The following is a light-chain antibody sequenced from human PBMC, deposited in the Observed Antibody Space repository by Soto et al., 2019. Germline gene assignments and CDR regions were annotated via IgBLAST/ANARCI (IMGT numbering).Light chain of an antibody. CDR1: QSVSSKY. CDR3: QQYGGSPSST. V-gene: IGKV3-20*01. J-gene: IGKJ5*01. CDR2: GAS. Sequence: EIVLTQSPGTLSLSPGERATLSCRASQSVSSKYLAWYQQKPGQAPRLLIYGASSRATGIPDRFSGSGSGTDFTLTISRLEPEDFAVYYCQQYGGSPSSTFGQGTRLEIK.